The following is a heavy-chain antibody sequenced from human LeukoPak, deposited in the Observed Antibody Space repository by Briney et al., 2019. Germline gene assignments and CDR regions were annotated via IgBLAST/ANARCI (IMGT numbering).Heavy chain of an antibody. CDR3: ARDPNYYTGSAFDI. Sequence: PGGSLRLSCAASGFTFSSYAMSWVRQAPGKGLEWVSAISGSGGSTYYADSVKGRFTISRDNSKNTLYLQMNSLRVEDTAVYYCARDPNYYTGSAFDIWGQGTMVSVSS. CDR2: ISGSGGST. V-gene: IGHV3-23*01. D-gene: IGHD1-7*01. CDR1: GFTFSSYA. J-gene: IGHJ3*02.